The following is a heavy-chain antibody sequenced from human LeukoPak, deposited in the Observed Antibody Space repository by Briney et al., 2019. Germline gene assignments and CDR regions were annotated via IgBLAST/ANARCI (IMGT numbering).Heavy chain of an antibody. CDR1: GGSYSGYY. V-gene: IGHV4-34*01. Sequence: SETLTLTCAVHGGSYSGYYWSWIRQPPGKELEWIREINHSGSTNYNPSLKSRVTISVDTSKNQFSLKLSSVTAADTAVYYCARGFWGFLHYYYYYMDVWGKGTTVTVSS. CDR2: INHSGST. D-gene: IGHD3-16*01. J-gene: IGHJ6*03. CDR3: ARGFWGFLHYYYYYMDV.